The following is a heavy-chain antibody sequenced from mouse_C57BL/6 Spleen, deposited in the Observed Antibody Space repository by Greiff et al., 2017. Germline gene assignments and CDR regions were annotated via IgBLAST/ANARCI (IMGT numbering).Heavy chain of an antibody. V-gene: IGHV5-17*01. CDR1: GFTFSDYG. CDR3: ARSFITPVALDY. Sequence: DVHLVESGGGLVKPGGSLKLSCAASGFTFSDYGMHWVRQAPEKGLEWVAYISSGSSTIYYADTVKVRFTISRDNAKNTLFLQMTSLRSNDTSMYYCARSFITPVALDYWGQGTTLTVSS. CDR2: ISSGSSTI. J-gene: IGHJ2*01. D-gene: IGHD1-1*01.